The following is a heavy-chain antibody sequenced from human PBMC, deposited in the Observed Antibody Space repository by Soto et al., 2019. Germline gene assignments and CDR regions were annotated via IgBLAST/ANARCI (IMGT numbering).Heavy chain of an antibody. V-gene: IGHV1-69*01. Sequence: QVQLVQSGAEVKKPGSSVKVSCKASGGTFSSYAISWVRQAPGQGLEWMGGILPIFGTANYEQKFQGRVTITADESTGTAYMELSSLRSEDTAVYYCASTYSSGWSPPYYFDYWGQGTLVTVSS. CDR3: ASTYSSGWSPPYYFDY. CDR2: ILPIFGTA. D-gene: IGHD6-19*01. J-gene: IGHJ4*02. CDR1: GGTFSSYA.